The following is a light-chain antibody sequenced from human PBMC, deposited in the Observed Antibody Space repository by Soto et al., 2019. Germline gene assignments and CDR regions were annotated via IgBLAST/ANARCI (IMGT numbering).Light chain of an antibody. CDR3: QQVDSFPVT. CDR2: LAS. Sequence: DIQLTQSPSFRSASVGDRVTITCRASQGISRYLAWYQQKPGKPPTLLIYLASTLQSGVPSRFRGSGSGTEFTLTSSSLQPEEFANYYCQQVDSFPVTFGQGTRLEIK. V-gene: IGKV1-9*01. CDR1: QGISRY. J-gene: IGKJ5*01.